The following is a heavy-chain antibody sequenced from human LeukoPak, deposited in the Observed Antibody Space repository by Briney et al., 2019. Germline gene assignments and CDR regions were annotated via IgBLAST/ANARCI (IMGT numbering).Heavy chain of an antibody. CDR2: IYYSGST. D-gene: IGHD5/OR15-5a*01. Sequence: PSETLSLTCTVSGGSISSSSYYWGWIRPPPGKGLVWSGSIYYSGSTYYNPSLKSRVTISVDTSKNQFSLKLSSETAAHTAVYQCASLSHYYYYYYYMGVWGKGTPVTVSS. CDR1: GGSISSSSYY. V-gene: IGHV4-39*01. J-gene: IGHJ6*03. CDR3: ASLSHYYYYYYYMGV.